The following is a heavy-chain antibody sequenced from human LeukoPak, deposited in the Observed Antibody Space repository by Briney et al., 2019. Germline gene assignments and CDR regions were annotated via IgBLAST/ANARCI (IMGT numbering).Heavy chain of an antibody. CDR2: INPSGGST. CDR3: ASRSSGYKYFQH. CDR1: GYTFTSYY. V-gene: IGHV1-46*01. J-gene: IGHJ1*01. D-gene: IGHD3-22*01. Sequence: ASVKVSCKASGYTFTSYYMHWVRQAPGQGLEWMGIINPSGGSTSYAQKFQGRVTMTRDTSTSTVYMELSSLRSEDTAVYYCASRSSGYKYFQHWGQGTLVTVSS.